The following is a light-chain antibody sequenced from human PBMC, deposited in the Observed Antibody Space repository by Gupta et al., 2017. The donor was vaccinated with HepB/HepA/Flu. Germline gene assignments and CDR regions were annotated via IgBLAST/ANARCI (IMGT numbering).Light chain of an antibody. CDR1: ILPRKY. Sequence: YELTQPPSVSVSPGQTARMTCSGDILPRKYAYWYHQKPGQAPLLVIYEDRKRPSGIPERVSASSSGTVATLTISGAQVEDEGDYYCYSTDNTGHPLFGGGTKLSVI. J-gene: IGLJ2*01. V-gene: IGLV3-10*01. CDR2: EDR. CDR3: YSTDNTGHPL.